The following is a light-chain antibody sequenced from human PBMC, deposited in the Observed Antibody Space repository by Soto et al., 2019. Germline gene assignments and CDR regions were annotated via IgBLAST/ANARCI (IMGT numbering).Light chain of an antibody. Sequence: EIVLTQSPATLSLSPGERATLSCRASQSVSSYLAWYQQKSGQAPRLLIYDAFNRATGIPASFSGSGSGTGFTLTISTLEPEDFADYYCQHRSNWPPYTFGQGTKLVIK. CDR2: DAF. CDR1: QSVSSY. J-gene: IGKJ2*01. CDR3: QHRSNWPPYT. V-gene: IGKV3-11*01.